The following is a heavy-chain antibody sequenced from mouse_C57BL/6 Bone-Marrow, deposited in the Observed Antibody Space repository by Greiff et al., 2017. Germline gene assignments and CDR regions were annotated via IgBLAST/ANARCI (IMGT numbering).Heavy chain of an antibody. D-gene: IGHD1-1*01. CDR2: IDPEDGET. V-gene: IGHV14-2*01. CDR1: GFNIQDYY. Sequence: VQLQQSGAELVKPGASVKLSCTASGFNIQDYYIHWVKQRTEQGLEWIGRIDPEDGETKYAPKFQAKATITADPSSNTAYLQLSSLTYEDTAVYYCTRSLIYYGTNYWGQGTTLTVSS. CDR3: TRSLIYYGTNY. J-gene: IGHJ2*01.